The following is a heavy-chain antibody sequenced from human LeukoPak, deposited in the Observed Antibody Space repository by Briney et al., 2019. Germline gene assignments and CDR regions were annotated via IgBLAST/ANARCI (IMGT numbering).Heavy chain of an antibody. CDR3: ARVYCSGGSCYVDY. Sequence: SETLSLTCNVSGGSISSSSYYWGWIRQPPGKGLEWIGSIYYSGNAYYNPSLKRRVTISIDTSKKQFSLKLSSVTAADTAVYYCARVYCSGGSCYVDYWGQGTLVTVSS. V-gene: IGHV4-39*07. CDR2: IYYSGNA. CDR1: GGSISSSSYY. D-gene: IGHD2-15*01. J-gene: IGHJ4*02.